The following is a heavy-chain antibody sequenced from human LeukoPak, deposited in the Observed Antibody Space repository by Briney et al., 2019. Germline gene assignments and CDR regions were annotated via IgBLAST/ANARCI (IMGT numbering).Heavy chain of an antibody. CDR1: GVIVRDIH. CDR2: ITGSGGNT. J-gene: IGHJ3*02. Sequence: PGGSLRLSCAFSGVIVRDIHMAWVRQAPGKGLEWVSGITGSGGNTYYADSVKGRFTISRDNSKNTLYLQMNSLRAEDTAVYYCAKDRCTYNYDGTGYSPHAFDIWGQGTMVTVSS. V-gene: IGHV3-23*01. CDR3: AKDRCTYNYDGTGYSPHAFDI. D-gene: IGHD4-23*01.